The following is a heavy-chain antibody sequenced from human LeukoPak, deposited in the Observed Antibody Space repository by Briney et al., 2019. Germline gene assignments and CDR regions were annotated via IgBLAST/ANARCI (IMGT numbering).Heavy chain of an antibody. CDR1: GGSISSGGYY. Sequence: SETLSLTCTVSGGSISSGGYYWSWIRQPPGKGLEWIGYIYHSGSTYYNPSLKSRVTISVDRSKNQFSLKLSSVTAADTAVYYCARSNRAATTGGWFDPWGQGTLVTVSS. CDR3: ARSNRAATTGGWFDP. CDR2: IYHSGST. V-gene: IGHV4-30-2*01. J-gene: IGHJ5*02. D-gene: IGHD5-24*01.